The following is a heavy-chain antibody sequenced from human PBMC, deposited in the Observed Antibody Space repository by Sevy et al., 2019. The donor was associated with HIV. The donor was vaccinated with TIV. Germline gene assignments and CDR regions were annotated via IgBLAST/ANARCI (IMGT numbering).Heavy chain of an antibody. CDR3: AKRDYGDYVDYFDP. CDR2: ISYSGTT. CDR1: GGSVSSDISY. Sequence: SETLSLSCTVSGGSVSSDISYWNWIRQPPGKGLECIGSISYSGTTSYNPSLKSRVTISLDTSKNQFSLKVNSVTAADTAIYDCAKRDYGDYVDYFDPWGQGTLVTVSS. V-gene: IGHV4-61*01. D-gene: IGHD4-17*01. J-gene: IGHJ5*02.